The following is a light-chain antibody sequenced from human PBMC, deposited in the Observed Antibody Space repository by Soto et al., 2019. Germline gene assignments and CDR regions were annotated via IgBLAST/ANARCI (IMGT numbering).Light chain of an antibody. CDR3: QQYNSYPYT. J-gene: IGKJ2*01. CDR1: QSIGSW. Sequence: DIQMTQSPSTLSASVGDRVTITCRASQSIGSWLAWYHQKPGKASNLLIYKAASLQSGVPSRFSGNGSGTEFNLTISSLQPDDFATYYCQQYNSYPYTFGQGPKLEI. V-gene: IGKV1-5*03. CDR2: KAA.